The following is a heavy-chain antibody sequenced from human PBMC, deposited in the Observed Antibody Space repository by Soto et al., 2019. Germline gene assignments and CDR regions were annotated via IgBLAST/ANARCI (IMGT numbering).Heavy chain of an antibody. CDR3: ARDRYCSGGSCYPTYYYYYMDV. CDR2: ISSSSSYI. D-gene: IGHD2-15*01. Sequence: EVQLVESGGGLVKPGGSLRLSCAASGFTFSSYSMNWVRQAPGKGLEWVSSISSSSSYIYYADSVKGRFTISRDNAKNSLYLQMNSLRAEDTAVYYCARDRYCSGGSCYPTYYYYYMDVWGKGTTVTVSS. J-gene: IGHJ6*03. V-gene: IGHV3-21*01. CDR1: GFTFSSYS.